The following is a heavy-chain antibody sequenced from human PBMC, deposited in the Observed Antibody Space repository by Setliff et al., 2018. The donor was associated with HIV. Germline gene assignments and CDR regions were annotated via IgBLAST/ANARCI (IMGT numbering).Heavy chain of an antibody. CDR3: TRVIAVAQRGWFDP. CDR2: ISSKAYGGTT. Sequence: PGGSLRLSCTASGFTFGDYAMSWVRQAPGKGLEWVGFISSKAYGGTTEYAASVKGRFTISRDDSKSIAYLQMNSLKTEDTAVYYCTRVIAVAQRGWFDPWGQGTLVTVSS. CDR1: GFTFGDYA. J-gene: IGHJ5*02. V-gene: IGHV3-49*04. D-gene: IGHD6-19*01.